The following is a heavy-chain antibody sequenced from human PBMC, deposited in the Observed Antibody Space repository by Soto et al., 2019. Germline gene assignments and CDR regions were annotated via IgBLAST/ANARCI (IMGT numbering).Heavy chain of an antibody. CDR3: ARDEDYYDSSARGGDAFDI. CDR1: GFTFSSYW. CDR2: IKQDGSEK. Sequence: HPGGSLRLSCAASGFTFSSYWMSWVRQAPGKGLEWVANIKQDGSEKYYVDSVKGRFTISRDNAKNSLYLQMNSLRAEDTAVYYCARDEDYYDSSARGGDAFDIWGQGTMVTVSS. D-gene: IGHD3-22*01. J-gene: IGHJ3*02. V-gene: IGHV3-7*03.